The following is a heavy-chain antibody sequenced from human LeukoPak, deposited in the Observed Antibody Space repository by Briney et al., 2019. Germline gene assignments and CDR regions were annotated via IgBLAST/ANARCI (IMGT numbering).Heavy chain of an antibody. Sequence: PGGSLRLSCAASGFTFSSYAMSWVRQAPGKGLEWVSAVSGSGGSTYYADSVKGRFTISRDNSKNTLYLQMNSPRAEDTAVYYCAKDSIGFGDYYCYGMDVWGQGTTVTVSS. J-gene: IGHJ6*02. CDR3: AKDSIGFGDYYCYGMDV. CDR2: VSGSGGST. D-gene: IGHD3-10*01. CDR1: GFTFSSYA. V-gene: IGHV3-23*01.